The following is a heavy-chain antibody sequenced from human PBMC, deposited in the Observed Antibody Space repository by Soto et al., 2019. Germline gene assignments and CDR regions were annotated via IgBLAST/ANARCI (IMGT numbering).Heavy chain of an antibody. CDR2: IYHSGNT. J-gene: IGHJ5*02. D-gene: IGHD6-13*01. V-gene: IGHV4-4*02. CDR3: VRVVWGVPAPGTSGWFDP. CDR1: GDSISGSNW. Sequence: QVQLQESGPGLVKPSGTLSLTCAVSGDSISGSNWWSWVRQAPGKGLEWIGEIYHSGNTNYNPSLRGRATISVDKSKNQFSLRLTSVTAADTAVYSCVRVVWGVPAPGTSGWFDPWGQGTLVTVSS.